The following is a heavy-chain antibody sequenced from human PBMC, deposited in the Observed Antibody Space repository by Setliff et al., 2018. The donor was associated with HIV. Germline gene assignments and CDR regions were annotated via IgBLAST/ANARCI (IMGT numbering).Heavy chain of an antibody. CDR1: GYTFTSYG. V-gene: IGHV1-18*01. J-gene: IGHJ3*02. CDR2: ISAYSGNT. Sequence: GASVKVSCKASGYTFTSYGISWVRQAPGQGLEWMGWISAYSGNTNYAQKIQSRVTMTTDTSTSTAYMELRSLRSDDTAVYYCARDDADTAMVIAFDIWGQGTMVTVSS. CDR3: ARDDADTAMVIAFDI. D-gene: IGHD5-18*01.